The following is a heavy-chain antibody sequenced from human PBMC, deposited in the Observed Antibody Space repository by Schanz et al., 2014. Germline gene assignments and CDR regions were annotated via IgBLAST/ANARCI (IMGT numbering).Heavy chain of an antibody. CDR1: GYDFHIYA. D-gene: IGHD1-26*01. J-gene: IGHJ4*02. CDR2: ISGYTGDT. CDR3: ARDNGRIPAANSFDY. V-gene: IGHV1-18*01. Sequence: GPEVKKPGASVTVSCKASGYDFHIYAYSWVRQAPGQGPEWIGWISGYTGDTKYAQKFQHRVNMTTDRTTSTVYMELRSLRVDDTAVYFCARDNGRIPAANSFDYWGQGTRVTVSS.